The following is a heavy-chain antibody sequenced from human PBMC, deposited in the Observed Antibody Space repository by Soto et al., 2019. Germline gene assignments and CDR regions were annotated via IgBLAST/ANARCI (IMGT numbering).Heavy chain of an antibody. CDR2: INHSGST. CDR3: ARVRAGYYLDY. V-gene: IGHV4-34*01. CDR1: GGSFSGYY. Sequence: SETLSLTCAVYGGSFSGYYWSWIRQPPGKGLEWIGEINHSGSTNYNPSLKSRVTISVDTSKNQFSLKLSSVTAADTAVYYCARVRAGYYLDYWGQGTLGTVSS. J-gene: IGHJ4*02.